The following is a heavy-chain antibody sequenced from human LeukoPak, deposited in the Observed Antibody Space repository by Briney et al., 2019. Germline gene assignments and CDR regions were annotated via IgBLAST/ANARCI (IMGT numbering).Heavy chain of an antibody. Sequence: KASETLSLTCTVSGGSISSYYWSWVRQPPGKGLEWLGYIYYSGSTNYNPSLKSRVTISVDTSKTQFSLKLSSVTAADTAVYYCARILHSEFGYYYYYMDVWGKGTTVTVSS. CDR2: IYYSGST. D-gene: IGHD2/OR15-2a*01. CDR1: GGSISSYY. V-gene: IGHV4-59*01. CDR3: ARILHSEFGYYYYYMDV. J-gene: IGHJ6*03.